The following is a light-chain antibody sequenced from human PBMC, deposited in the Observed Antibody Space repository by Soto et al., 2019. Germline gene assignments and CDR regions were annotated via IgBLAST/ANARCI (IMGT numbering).Light chain of an antibody. V-gene: IGKV3-15*01. CDR1: QDIRSS. CDR3: QQDSSWPLT. J-gene: IGKJ4*01. CDR2: GAS. Sequence: VLTQSPSTLSVSTGGRVTLSCRASQDIRSSLAWYQQKPGQAPRLLIYGASIRATGVPATFSGSGSGTEFTLSISSLQSEHLGVYYCQQDSSWPLTFGGGTKVDIK.